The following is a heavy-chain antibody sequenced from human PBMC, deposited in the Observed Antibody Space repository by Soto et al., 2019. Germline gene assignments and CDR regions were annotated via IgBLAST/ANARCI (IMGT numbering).Heavy chain of an antibody. Sequence: EVQLLESGGGLVQPGGSLRLSCAASGFTFSSYAMNWVRQAPGKGLEWVSAISGSGGSTYYADSVKGRFTISRDNSKNTLYLQMTSLKAEDTAVYYCAIGSYYDGSGSYSDYWGQGTLVTLSS. CDR2: ISGSGGST. J-gene: IGHJ4*02. D-gene: IGHD3-10*01. CDR3: AIGSYYDGSGSYSDY. V-gene: IGHV3-23*01. CDR1: GFTFSSYA.